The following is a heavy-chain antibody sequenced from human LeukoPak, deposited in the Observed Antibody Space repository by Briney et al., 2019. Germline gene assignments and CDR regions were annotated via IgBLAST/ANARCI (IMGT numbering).Heavy chain of an antibody. Sequence: LPGGSLRLSCAASGFTFSSYAMSWVRQAPGKGLEWVSSISAGGGSTNYADSVKGRFTISRENPENTLYLQMNSLRAEDTAVYYCAKEKYYGSDWGQGTLVTVSS. CDR2: ISAGGGST. CDR3: AKEKYYGSD. CDR1: GFTFSSYA. D-gene: IGHD3-10*01. J-gene: IGHJ4*02. V-gene: IGHV3-23*01.